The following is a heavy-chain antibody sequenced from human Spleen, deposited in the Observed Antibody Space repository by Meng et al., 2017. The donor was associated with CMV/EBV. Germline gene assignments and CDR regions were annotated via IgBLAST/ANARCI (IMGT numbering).Heavy chain of an antibody. CDR2: IYYGGTT. Sequence: GSLRLSCTVSGDSISSSSYYWGWIRQPPGKGLEWIGSIYYGGTTYYNPSLKSRVTISVDTSKNQFSLKLSSVTAADTAVYYCARDYNLYYFDYWGQGTLVTVSS. V-gene: IGHV4-39*07. D-gene: IGHD1-1*01. CDR3: ARDYNLYYFDY. CDR1: GDSISSSSYY. J-gene: IGHJ4*02.